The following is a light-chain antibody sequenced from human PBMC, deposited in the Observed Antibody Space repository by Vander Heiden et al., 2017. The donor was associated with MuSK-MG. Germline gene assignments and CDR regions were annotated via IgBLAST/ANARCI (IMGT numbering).Light chain of an antibody. Sequence: QSVLTQPPSVSGAPGQRVTISCTGSSPNIGAGYDVHWYQQLPGTAPKLLIYGNSNRPSGVPDRFSGSKSGTSASLAITGLQAEDEADYYCQSYDNSLSGSGFGGGTKLTVL. CDR3: QSYDNSLSGSG. CDR1: SPNIGAGYD. CDR2: GNS. J-gene: IGLJ2*01. V-gene: IGLV1-40*01.